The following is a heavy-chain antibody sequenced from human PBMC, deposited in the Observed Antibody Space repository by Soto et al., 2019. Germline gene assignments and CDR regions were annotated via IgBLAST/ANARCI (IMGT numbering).Heavy chain of an antibody. CDR1: GFTFSSYE. V-gene: IGHV3-48*03. CDR3: ARVGVIVAAAGTWHWFDP. Sequence: PEGSLRLSCAASGFTFSSYEMNWVRQAPGKGLEWVSYISSSGSTIYYADSVKGRFTISRDNAKNSLYLQMNSLRAEDTAVYYCARVGVIVAAAGTWHWFDPWGQGTLVTVSS. J-gene: IGHJ5*02. CDR2: ISSSGSTI. D-gene: IGHD6-13*01.